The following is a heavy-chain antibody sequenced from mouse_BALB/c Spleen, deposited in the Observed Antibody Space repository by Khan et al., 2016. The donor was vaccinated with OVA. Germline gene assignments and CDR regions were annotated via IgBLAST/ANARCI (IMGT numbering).Heavy chain of an antibody. CDR3: ARKDYYDYDPFPY. Sequence: VQLQESGPGLVKPSQSLSLTCTVTGYSITSEYAWNWIRQFPGNKLEWMGYINYSGNTSFNPSLKSRTSITRDTSTNQFFLQLNSVTTEDTAIYYCARKDYYDYDPFPYWGQGTLVTVSA. CDR1: GYSITSEYA. J-gene: IGHJ3*01. CDR2: INYSGNT. V-gene: IGHV3-2*02. D-gene: IGHD2-4*01.